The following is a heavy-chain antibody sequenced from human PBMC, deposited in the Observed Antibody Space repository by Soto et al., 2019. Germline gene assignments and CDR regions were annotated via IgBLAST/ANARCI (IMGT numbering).Heavy chain of an antibody. CDR3: ARHQAGYCGGDCYTHFDS. Sequence: PSETLSLTCTVSGGSIAGSDYYWGWIRQPPGKGLEWIGSISYSGTTHYNPSLSLKSRVAISVDTSNHQLSLKLSSVTAADTAVYYCARHQAGYCGGDCYTHFDSWGQGILVTVSS. D-gene: IGHD2-21*02. V-gene: IGHV4-39*01. J-gene: IGHJ4*02. CDR1: GGSIAGSDYY. CDR2: ISYSGTT.